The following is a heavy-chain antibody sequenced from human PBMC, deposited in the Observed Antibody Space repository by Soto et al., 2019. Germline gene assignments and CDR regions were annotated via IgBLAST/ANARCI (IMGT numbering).Heavy chain of an antibody. CDR2: ISYDGGKK. D-gene: IGHD6-13*01. J-gene: IGHJ4*02. CDR3: ASEGQPAAGTTPHN. CDR1: GLNFSSSS. Sequence: GCLRVYCPAAGLNFSSSSMDWARQAPGKGLEWVAVISYDGGKKYYADSVKGRFTISRDNSQNTLYVEMTSLSAEDTAVYYCASEGQPAAGTTPHNWGQGTLVTVSS. V-gene: IGHV3-30*04.